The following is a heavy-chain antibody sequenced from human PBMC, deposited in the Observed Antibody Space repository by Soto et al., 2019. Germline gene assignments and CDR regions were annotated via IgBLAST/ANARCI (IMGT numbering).Heavy chain of an antibody. D-gene: IGHD5-12*01. J-gene: IGHJ4*02. Sequence: EVQLVESGGGLVQPGGSLRLSCAASGFTFSDHYMDWVRQAPGKGLEWVGRTRNKANSYTTEYAASVKGRFTISRDDSKNSLYLQMNSLKTEDTAVYYCARVEMATSHFDYWGQGTLVTVSS. CDR1: GFTFSDHY. V-gene: IGHV3-72*01. CDR3: ARVEMATSHFDY. CDR2: TRNKANSYTT.